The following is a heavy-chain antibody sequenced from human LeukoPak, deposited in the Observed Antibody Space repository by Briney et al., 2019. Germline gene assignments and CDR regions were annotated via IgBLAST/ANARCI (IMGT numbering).Heavy chain of an antibody. CDR3: ARAYSSSWYYFDY. V-gene: IGHV4-59*01. CDR2: IYYSGNT. D-gene: IGHD6-13*01. J-gene: IGHJ4*02. CDR1: GGSISTYY. Sequence: SETLSLTCTVSGGSISTYYWSWIRQPPGKGLEWIGYIYYSGNTNYNPSLKGRVTISVDTSKKQFSLKLTSVTAADTAVYYCARAYSSSWYYFDYWGQGTLVTVSS.